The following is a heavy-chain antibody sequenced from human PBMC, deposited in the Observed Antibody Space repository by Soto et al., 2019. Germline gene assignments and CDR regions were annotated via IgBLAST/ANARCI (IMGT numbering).Heavy chain of an antibody. CDR2: ISWNTYII. J-gene: IGHJ3*01. CDR3: AKDRVRGRFGESSFDV. D-gene: IGHD3-10*01. CDR1: GFTFDDYA. V-gene: IGHV3-9*01. Sequence: EAQLVESGGGLVQPGRALRLSCAASGFTFDDYAMHWVRQAPGKGLEWVSGISWNTYIIDYADSVKGRFTISRDNAENSLYLQMTCLRNEDTALYYCAKDRVRGRFGESSFDVWGQGAMVTVSS.